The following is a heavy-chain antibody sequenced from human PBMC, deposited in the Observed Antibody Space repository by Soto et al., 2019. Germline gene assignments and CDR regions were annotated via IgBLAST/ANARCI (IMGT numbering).Heavy chain of an antibody. CDR1: GFTFSDYY. CDR2: ISSSSSYI. V-gene: IGHV3-11*06. J-gene: IGHJ6*02. D-gene: IGHD5-12*01. CDR3: ARTLGYRYYYYGMDV. Sequence: QVQLVESGGGLVKPGGSLRLSCAASGFTFSDYYMSWIRQAPGKGQEWVSYISSSSSYINYADSVRGRCTLSRDNAKNSLYLQMNSLRAEDTAVYYCARTLGYRYYYYGMDVWGQGTTVTVSS.